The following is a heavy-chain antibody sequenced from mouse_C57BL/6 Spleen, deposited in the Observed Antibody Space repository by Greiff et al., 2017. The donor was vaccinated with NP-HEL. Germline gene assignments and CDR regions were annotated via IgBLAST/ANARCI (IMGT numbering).Heavy chain of an antibody. V-gene: IGHV1-61*01. J-gene: IGHJ3*01. Sequence: QVQLQQPGAELVRPGSSVKLSCKASGYTFTSYWMDWVTQRPGQGLEWIGNIYPSDSETHYNQKFKDKATLTVDKSSSTAYMQLSSLTSEDSAVYYCARSQLTPLAYWGQGTLVTVSA. CDR2: IYPSDSET. CDR3: ARSQLTPLAY. D-gene: IGHD3-3*01. CDR1: GYTFTSYW.